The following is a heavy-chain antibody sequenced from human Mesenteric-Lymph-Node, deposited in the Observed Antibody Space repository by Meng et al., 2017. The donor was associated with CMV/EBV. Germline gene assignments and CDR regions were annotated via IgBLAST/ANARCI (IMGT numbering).Heavy chain of an antibody. CDR3: ARIWSLMGDYGMDV. D-gene: IGHD3-16*01. CDR2: MNPNSGNT. Sequence: ASVKVSCKASGYTFTSYDINWVRQATGQGLEWMGWMNPNSGNTGYAQKFQGRVTMTRNTSISTAYMELSSLRSEDTAVYYCARIWSLMGDYGMDVWGQGASVTVSS. V-gene: IGHV1-8*01. J-gene: IGHJ6*02. CDR1: GYTFTSYD.